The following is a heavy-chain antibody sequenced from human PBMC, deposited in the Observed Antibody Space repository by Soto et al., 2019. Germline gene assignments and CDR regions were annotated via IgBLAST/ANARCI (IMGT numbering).Heavy chain of an antibody. CDR2: IYTDNGNT. CDR1: GYTFTSYA. V-gene: IGHV1-3*04. D-gene: IGHD3-10*01. CDR3: ARGAGGFDY. J-gene: IGHJ4*02. Sequence: QGKLVQSGAEVRRPGASVKVSCMASGYTFTSYAVHWVRQAPGQRPEWMGGIYTDNGNTVYSQRFQDRVTITRDTSATTVYMELSGLRSEDTSVYYCARGAGGFDYWGQGTLVTVSS.